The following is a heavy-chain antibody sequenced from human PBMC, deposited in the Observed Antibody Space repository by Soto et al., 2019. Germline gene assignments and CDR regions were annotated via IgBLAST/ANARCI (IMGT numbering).Heavy chain of an antibody. D-gene: IGHD3-3*01. V-gene: IGHV1-69*02. CDR1: GGPFNNFI. CDR3: VKDFSGYTSL. Sequence: QVLLEQSGSVVKRPGSSVTVSCKASGGPFNNFIFTWVRQAPGQGLEWMGRIIPILNKTNYAQTFRGRVAITAVTPASTSYIELTGLRLDDTAMYYCVKDFSGYTSLWGQGTLVSVTS. J-gene: IGHJ4*02. CDR2: IIPILNKT.